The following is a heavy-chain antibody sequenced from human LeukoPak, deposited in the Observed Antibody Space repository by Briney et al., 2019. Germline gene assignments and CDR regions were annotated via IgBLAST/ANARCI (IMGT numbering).Heavy chain of an antibody. D-gene: IGHD5-24*01. Sequence: ASVKVSCKASGGTFSSYAISWVRQAPGQGLEWMGGIIPIFGTANYAQKFQGRVTITADESTSTAYMELSSLRSEDTAVYYCARGSSRDGYNTAFDYWGQGTLVTVSS. CDR3: ARGSSRDGYNTAFDY. V-gene: IGHV1-69*01. J-gene: IGHJ4*02. CDR1: GGTFSSYA. CDR2: IIPIFGTA.